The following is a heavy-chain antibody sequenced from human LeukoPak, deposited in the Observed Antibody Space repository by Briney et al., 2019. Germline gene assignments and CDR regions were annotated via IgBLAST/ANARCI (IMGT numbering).Heavy chain of an antibody. CDR1: GFTFSSYA. CDR2: ISASGATT. CDR3: AKDSMVQGDDY. D-gene: IGHD3-10*01. V-gene: IGHV3-23*01. J-gene: IGHJ4*02. Sequence: GGSLRLSCAASGFTFSSYAMSWVRQAPGKGLEWVSVISASGATTYYADSVKGRFTFSRDNSKNTLYLQMNSLRAEDTAVYYCAKDSMVQGDDYWGQGTLVTVSS.